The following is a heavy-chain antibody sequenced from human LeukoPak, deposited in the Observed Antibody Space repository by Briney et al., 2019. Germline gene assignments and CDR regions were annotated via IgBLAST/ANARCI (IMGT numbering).Heavy chain of an antibody. CDR2: MSSSSSYI. CDR1: GFTFSSYS. V-gene: IGHV3-21*01. D-gene: IGHD6-19*01. J-gene: IGHJ5*02. Sequence: PGGSLRLSCAASGFTFSSYSMNWVRQAPGKGLEWVSPMSSSSSYIYYADSVKGRFTISRDNTKNSLYLQMHSLRAEDTAVYYCASRGSSGWYGYNWFGPWGQGTLVTVSS. CDR3: ASRGSSGWYGYNWFGP.